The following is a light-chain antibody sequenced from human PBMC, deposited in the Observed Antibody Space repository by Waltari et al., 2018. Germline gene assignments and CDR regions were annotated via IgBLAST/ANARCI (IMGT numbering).Light chain of an antibody. CDR3: MQGTHWPLT. CDR2: KVS. J-gene: IGKJ4*01. Sequence: DVVMTPSPLSLPVTLGQPASISCRSSHSLVYSDGKTYLNWFHQRPGKSPRRLIYKVSNRDSGVPDRFSGSGSATDFTLKISRVEAEDVGVYYCMQGTHWPLTFGGGTKVEIK. V-gene: IGKV2-30*01. CDR1: HSLVYSDGKTY.